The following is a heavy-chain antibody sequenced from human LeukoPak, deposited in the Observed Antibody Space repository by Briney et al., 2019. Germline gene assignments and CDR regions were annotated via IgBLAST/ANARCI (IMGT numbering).Heavy chain of an antibody. CDR2: IYYSGTT. Sequence: SETLCLSCSVSGGSMDSFYWSWIRQSSGGGLEWIGYIYYSGTTNYNPSLRSRLTISVDTSKNQFSLKLSSVTAADTAVYYCARLARLTLLRGVTGYHSLDVWGKGTKVTVSS. CDR1: GGSMDSFY. J-gene: IGHJ6*04. V-gene: IGHV4-59*01. CDR3: ARLARLTLLRGVTGYHSLDV. D-gene: IGHD3-10*01.